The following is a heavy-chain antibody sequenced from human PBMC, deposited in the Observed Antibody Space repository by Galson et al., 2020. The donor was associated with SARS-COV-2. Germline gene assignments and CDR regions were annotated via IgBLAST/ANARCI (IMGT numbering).Heavy chain of an antibody. J-gene: IGHJ3*02. CDR3: GLSHPGDPNAFDI. CDR1: GGSFSGYY. Sequence: SQASETLSLTFAVYGGSFSGYYWSWIRQPPGKGLEWIGEINHSGNINYNPSLKSRVTISLDTSKNQFSLELTSVTAADTAVYYCGLSHPGDPNAFDIWGQGTILIVSS. CDR2: INHSGNI. V-gene: IGHV4-34*01.